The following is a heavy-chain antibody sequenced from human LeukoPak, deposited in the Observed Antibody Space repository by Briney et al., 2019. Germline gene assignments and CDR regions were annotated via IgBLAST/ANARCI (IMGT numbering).Heavy chain of an antibody. Sequence: ASETLSLTCSVSPGSIGGYYWSWFRQPPGKGLEWIGYVFYTGETDYNPSLRSRGTISVDASKNQVSLRLTSVTAADTAVYYCARHAAGVELWFEFWGQGTQVTVSS. CDR1: PGSIGGYY. CDR2: VFYTGET. CDR3: ARHAAGVELWFEF. V-gene: IGHV4-59*08. J-gene: IGHJ4*02. D-gene: IGHD2-21*01.